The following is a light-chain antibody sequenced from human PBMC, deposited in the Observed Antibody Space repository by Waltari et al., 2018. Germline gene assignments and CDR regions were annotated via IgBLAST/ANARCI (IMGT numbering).Light chain of an antibody. J-gene: IGLJ1*01. Sequence: QSALTQPASVSGSPGQTIAISCTGTSSVIGSYNYVSWYQQHPGQAPKLLIYDVNQRPSGVSHRFSGSKSGNTASLTISGLRAEDEADFYCSSYTSSSTLYVFGSGTKVTVL. CDR2: DVN. V-gene: IGLV2-14*01. CDR1: SSVIGSYNY. CDR3: SSYTSSSTLYV.